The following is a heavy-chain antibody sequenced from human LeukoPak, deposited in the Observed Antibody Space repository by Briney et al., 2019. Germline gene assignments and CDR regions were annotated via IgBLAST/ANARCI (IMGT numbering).Heavy chain of an antibody. V-gene: IGHV3-30*18. CDR2: ISYDGSNK. Sequence: GGSLRLSCATSGFTFRSYGMHWVRQAPGKGLEWVAVISYDGSNKYYADSVKGRFTISRDNSKNTLYLQMNSLRAEDTAVYYCAKARSEGRFLEWLLSIDYWGQGTLVTVSS. CDR3: AKARSEGRFLEWLLSIDY. D-gene: IGHD3-3*01. J-gene: IGHJ4*02. CDR1: GFTFRSYG.